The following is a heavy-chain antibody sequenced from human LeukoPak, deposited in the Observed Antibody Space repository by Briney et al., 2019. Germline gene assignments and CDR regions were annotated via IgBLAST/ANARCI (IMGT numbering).Heavy chain of an antibody. CDR3: ARVVGIAAAAHHNDY. V-gene: IGHV4-38-2*02. J-gene: IGHJ4*02. CDR1: GYSISSGYY. CDR2: IYHSGST. Sequence: PSETLSLTCTVSGYSISSGYYWGWIRQPPGKGLEWIGSIYHSGSTYCNPSLKSRVTISVDTSKNQFSLELSSVTAADTAVYYCARVVGIAAAAHHNDYWGQGTLVTVSS. D-gene: IGHD6-13*01.